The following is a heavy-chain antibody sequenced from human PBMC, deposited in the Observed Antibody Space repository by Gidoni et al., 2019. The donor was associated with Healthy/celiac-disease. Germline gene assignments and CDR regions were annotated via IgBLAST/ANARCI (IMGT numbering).Heavy chain of an antibody. J-gene: IGHJ5*02. V-gene: IGHV4-34*01. CDR3: ARSLRGYSSGWFGPYNWFDP. Sequence: WIGEINHSGSTNCNPTLKSRVTISVDTSKNQFSLKLSSVTAADTAVYYCARSLRGYSSGWFGPYNWFDPWGQGTLVTVSS. D-gene: IGHD6-19*01. CDR2: INHSGST.